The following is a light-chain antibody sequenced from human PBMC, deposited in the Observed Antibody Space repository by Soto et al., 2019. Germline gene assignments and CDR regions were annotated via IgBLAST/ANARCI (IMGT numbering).Light chain of an antibody. J-gene: IGKJ1*01. CDR1: QGIDNY. CDR3: QKYNRAPST. Sequence: DIQMTQSPSSLSASVGDKFTITCRASQGIDNYLAWYQQKPGKVPKLLIYAASILQSGVPSRFGGSGSGTDFTLSISNLRPEDVATYYCQKYNRAPSTFGQGTKVEI. V-gene: IGKV1-27*01. CDR2: AAS.